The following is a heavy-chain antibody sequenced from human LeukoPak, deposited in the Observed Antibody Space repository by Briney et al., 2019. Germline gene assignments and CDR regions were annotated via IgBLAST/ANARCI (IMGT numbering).Heavy chain of an antibody. D-gene: IGHD5-12*01. Sequence: SVKVSCKASGGTFSSYAISWVRQAPGQGLEWMGGIIPIFGTANYAQKFQGRVTITADESTSTAYVELSSLRSEDTAVYYCARDRSDIVATIGYFDYWGQGTLVTVSS. V-gene: IGHV1-69*13. CDR3: ARDRSDIVATIGYFDY. J-gene: IGHJ4*02. CDR1: GGTFSSYA. CDR2: IIPIFGTA.